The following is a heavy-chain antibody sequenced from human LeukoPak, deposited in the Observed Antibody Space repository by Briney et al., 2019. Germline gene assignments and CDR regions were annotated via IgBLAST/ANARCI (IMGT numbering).Heavy chain of an antibody. V-gene: IGHV2-5*01. CDR3: AHLADFWSGYFYFDC. Sequence: ESGPTLVNPTQTLTLTCTFSGFSLRTSGVGVGWIRQLPGKALEWLALIYWNDDKRYSPSLKSRLTITKDTSQNQVVLTMNNMDPVDTATYFCAHLADFWSGYFYFDCCGQGTLVTVSS. D-gene: IGHD3-3*01. J-gene: IGHJ4*02. CDR1: GFSLRTSGVG. CDR2: IYWNDDK.